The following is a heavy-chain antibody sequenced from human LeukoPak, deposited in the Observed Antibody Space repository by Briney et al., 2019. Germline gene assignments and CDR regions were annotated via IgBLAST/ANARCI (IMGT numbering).Heavy chain of an antibody. D-gene: IGHD6-13*01. Sequence: ASVKVSCKASGYTFTSYYMHWVRQAPGPGLERMGIINPSGGSTSYAQKFQRRVTMTRDTSTSTVYMELSSLRSDDTAVYYCARVGYSSSWYHSFDPWGQGTLVTVSS. CDR3: ARVGYSSSWYHSFDP. CDR2: INPSGGST. J-gene: IGHJ5*02. CDR1: GYTFTSYY. V-gene: IGHV1-46*01.